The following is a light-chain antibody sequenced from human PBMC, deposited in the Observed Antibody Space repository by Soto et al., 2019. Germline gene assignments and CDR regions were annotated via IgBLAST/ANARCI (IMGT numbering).Light chain of an antibody. CDR1: SSNIGGNS. CDR2: DDD. CDR3: GSWDSSLSAYV. Sequence: QSATTQPPSVSAAPGQRVAISCSGSSSNIGGNSVSWYQQLPGTAPKLLIYDDDKRPPGIPDRFSGSKSGTSATLGITGFQTGDEADYYCGSWDSSLSAYVFGTGTKVTVL. V-gene: IGLV1-51*01. J-gene: IGLJ1*01.